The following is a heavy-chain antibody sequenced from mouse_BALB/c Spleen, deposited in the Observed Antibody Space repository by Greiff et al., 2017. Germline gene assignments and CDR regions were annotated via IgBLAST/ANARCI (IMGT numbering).Heavy chain of an antibody. D-gene: IGHD2-14*01. J-gene: IGHJ4*01. Sequence: VQLQQSGAELVKPGASVKLSCKASGYTFTSYYMYWVKQRPGQGLEWIGEINPSNGGTNFNEKFKSKATLTVDKSSSTAYMQLSSLTSEDSAVYYCTRWGTYYRYEGAMDYWGQGTSVTVSS. CDR3: TRWGTYYRYEGAMDY. CDR2: INPSNGGT. V-gene: IGHV1S81*02. CDR1: GYTFTSYY.